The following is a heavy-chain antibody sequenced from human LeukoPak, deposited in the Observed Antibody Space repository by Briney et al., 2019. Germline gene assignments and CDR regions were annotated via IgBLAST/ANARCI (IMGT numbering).Heavy chain of an antibody. Sequence: SSETLSLTCTVSGGSISSYYWSWIRQPPGKGLEWIGYIYYSGSTNYNPSLKSRVTISVDTSKNQFSLKLSSVTAADTAVYYCAREVAGYSSGWFRFDPWGQGTLVTVSS. D-gene: IGHD6-19*01. CDR3: AREVAGYSSGWFRFDP. V-gene: IGHV4-59*01. J-gene: IGHJ5*02. CDR2: IYYSGST. CDR1: GGSISSYY.